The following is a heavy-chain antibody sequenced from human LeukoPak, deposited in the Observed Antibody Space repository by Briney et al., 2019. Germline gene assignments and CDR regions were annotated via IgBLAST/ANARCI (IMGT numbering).Heavy chain of an antibody. V-gene: IGHV3-33*06. Sequence: GGSLRLSCAASKFTFSHYGMHWVRQAPGKGLEGVAVIWNDGSSQYYADSVKGRFTVSRDNSQKTLYLQMKSLRPEDTAVYYCAKDAERGFDYSNSLEKWGQGTLVTVSS. CDR2: IWNDGSSQ. D-gene: IGHD4-11*01. J-gene: IGHJ4*02. CDR3: AKDAERGFDYSNSLEK. CDR1: KFTFSHYG.